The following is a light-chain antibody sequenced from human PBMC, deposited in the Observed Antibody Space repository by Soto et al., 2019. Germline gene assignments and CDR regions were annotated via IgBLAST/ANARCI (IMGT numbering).Light chain of an antibody. J-gene: IGKJ4*01. CDR2: GAS. V-gene: IGKV1-39*01. CDR1: QSISTY. CDR3: QQSYTIPLT. Sequence: DIQMTQSPSSLSASVGDRVTITCRASQSISTYLNWYQQKPGKAPKLLIYGASSLQSGVPSWFSGSGSGTDFTLTITSLQPEDFATYYCQQSYTIPLTFGGGTKVEIK.